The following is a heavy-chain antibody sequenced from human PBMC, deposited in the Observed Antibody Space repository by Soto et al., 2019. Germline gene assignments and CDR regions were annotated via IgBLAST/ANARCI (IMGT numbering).Heavy chain of an antibody. D-gene: IGHD5-18*01. Sequence: QVQLVESGGGVVKPGRSLRLSCAASGFTFSSYGIHWVRQAPGKGLEWVALISSDGVNKYYADSVKGRFTISRDNFKNTLYLQMNSLRAEDTALYYCAKERYGQLWLEDYGMDVWGQGTTVTVSS. CDR2: ISSDGVNK. V-gene: IGHV3-30*18. CDR1: GFTFSSYG. CDR3: AKERYGQLWLEDYGMDV. J-gene: IGHJ6*02.